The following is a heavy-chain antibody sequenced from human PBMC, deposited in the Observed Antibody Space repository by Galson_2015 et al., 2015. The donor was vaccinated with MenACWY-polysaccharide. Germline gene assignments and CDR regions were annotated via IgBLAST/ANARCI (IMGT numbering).Heavy chain of an antibody. J-gene: IGHJ4*02. Sequence: SYAMNWVRQAPGKGLEWVSGISGSGVNTYYAGSVKGRFTISRDNSKNTLFLQMNSLRAEDTAVYFCAKGAFFDFWTGYSRGGYFDYWGQGTLVTVSP. D-gene: IGHD3/OR15-3a*01. CDR3: AKGAFFDFWTGYSRGGYFDY. CDR1: SYA. V-gene: IGHV3-23*01. CDR2: ISGSGVNT.